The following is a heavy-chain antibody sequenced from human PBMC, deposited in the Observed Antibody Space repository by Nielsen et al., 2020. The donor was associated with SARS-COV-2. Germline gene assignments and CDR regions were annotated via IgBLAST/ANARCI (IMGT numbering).Heavy chain of an antibody. D-gene: IGHD2-2*01. V-gene: IGHV3-30*19. J-gene: IGHJ4*02. CDR3: ARDTRRYCSSTSCNANDY. Sequence: GGSLRLSCAASGFTFSSYGMHWVRQAPGKGLEWVAVIWYDGSNKYYADSVKGRFTISRDNSKNTLYLQMNSLRAEDTAVYYCARDTRRYCSSTSCNANDYWGQGTLVTVSS. CDR2: IWYDGSNK. CDR1: GFTFSSYG.